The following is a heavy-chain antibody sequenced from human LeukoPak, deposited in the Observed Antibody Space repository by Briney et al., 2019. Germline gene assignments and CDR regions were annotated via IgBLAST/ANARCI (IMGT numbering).Heavy chain of an antibody. D-gene: IGHD6-13*01. J-gene: IGHJ3*02. V-gene: IGHV4-34*01. CDR1: GGSFSGYY. CDR2: INHSGCT. CDR3: ARDPSSRWYGDAFDI. Sequence: SEALSLTCSVYGGSFSGYYWSWIRPPPGKGVEGIGEINHSGCTNYNPSLKRRVSISVDTSKNQFSLKLSSVTAADTAVYYCARDPSSRWYGDAFDIWGQGTMVTVSS.